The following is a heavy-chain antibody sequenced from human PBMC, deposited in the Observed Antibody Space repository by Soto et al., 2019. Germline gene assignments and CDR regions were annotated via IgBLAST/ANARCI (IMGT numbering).Heavy chain of an antibody. Sequence: SVKVSCKASGVSFSGYGISWLRQAPGQELEWMGGIIPIFGTANYAQKLQGRVTITADESTSTAYMELSSLRSEDTAVYYCARDKTRAAAARWFDPWGQGTLVTVSS. V-gene: IGHV1-69*13. CDR1: GVSFSGYG. CDR2: IIPIFGTA. CDR3: ARDKTRAAAARWFDP. J-gene: IGHJ5*02. D-gene: IGHD6-13*01.